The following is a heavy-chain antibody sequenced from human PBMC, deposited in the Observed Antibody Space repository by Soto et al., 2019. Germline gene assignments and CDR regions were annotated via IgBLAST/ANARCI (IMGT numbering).Heavy chain of an antibody. CDR3: ARDRRIAAAADFYFDS. V-gene: IGHV3-48*01. Sequence: EVQLVESGGGLVQPGGSLRLSCAASGFTFSAYSMNWVRQAPGKGLEWVSYISSRTNTIYYADSVQGRFTISRDDAKNTLYLQMDSLMAADAAVYYCARDRRIAAAADFYFDSWGQGTLVTVSS. D-gene: IGHD6-13*01. J-gene: IGHJ4*02. CDR1: GFTFSAYS. CDR2: ISSRTNTI.